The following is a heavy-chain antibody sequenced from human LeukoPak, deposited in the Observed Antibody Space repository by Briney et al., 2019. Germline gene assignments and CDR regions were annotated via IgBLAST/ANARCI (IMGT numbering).Heavy chain of an antibody. V-gene: IGHV5-10-1*01. Sequence: GESLKISCKGSGYSFTSYWISWVRQMPGKGLEWMGRIDPSDSYTNYSSSFQGHVTISADKSISTAYLQWSSLKASDTAMYYCARAQPAPSDYYDSSGSFDPWGQGTLVTVSS. J-gene: IGHJ5*02. CDR3: ARAQPAPSDYYDSSGSFDP. CDR2: IDPSDSYT. CDR1: GYSFTSYW. D-gene: IGHD3-22*01.